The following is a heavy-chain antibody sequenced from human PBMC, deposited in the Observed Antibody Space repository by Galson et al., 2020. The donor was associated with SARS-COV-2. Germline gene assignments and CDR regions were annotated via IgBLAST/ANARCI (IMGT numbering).Heavy chain of an antibody. Sequence: SETLSLTCIVSGASVSSGHHYWSWVRQAAGEGLEWIGHVHTSGTSEYHPFLKSRVTISLDTSKNQFSLNLRSVTAADTAVYYCAKDLNYGHNLEIRWFDPWGQGTLVTVSS. CDR1: GASVSSGHHY. V-gene: IGHV4-61*09. CDR2: VHTSGTS. D-gene: IGHD1-7*01. CDR3: AKDLNYGHNLEIRWFDP. J-gene: IGHJ5*02.